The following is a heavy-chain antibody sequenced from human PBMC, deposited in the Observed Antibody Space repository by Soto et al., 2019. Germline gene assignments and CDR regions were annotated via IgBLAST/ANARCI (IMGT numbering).Heavy chain of an antibody. D-gene: IGHD7-27*01. CDR1: GGSISRYY. J-gene: IGHJ2*01. CDR2: IYYSGST. V-gene: IGHV4-59*01. Sequence: SETLSLTCTVSGGSISRYYWSWIRQPPGKGLEWIGYIYYSGSTNYNPSLKRRVTISVDTSKNQLSLKLSSGTAADTAVYFCSSSLTGVYCYFDLWGRGTLVTVSS. CDR3: SSSLTGVYCYFDL.